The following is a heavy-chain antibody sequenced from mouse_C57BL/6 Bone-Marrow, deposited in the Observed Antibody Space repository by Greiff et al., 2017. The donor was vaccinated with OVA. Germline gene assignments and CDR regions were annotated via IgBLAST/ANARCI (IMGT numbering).Heavy chain of an antibody. V-gene: IGHV1-9*01. Sequence: QVQLQQSGAELMKPGASVKLSCKATGYTFTGYWIEWVKQRPGHGLEWIGAILPGSGSTNYNEKFKGKATFTADTSSSTAYMHLSSLTSEDSAVYYCARAEYDLDWFAYWGQGTLVTVSA. J-gene: IGHJ3*01. D-gene: IGHD2-4*01. CDR3: ARAEYDLDWFAY. CDR2: ILPGSGST. CDR1: GYTFTGYW.